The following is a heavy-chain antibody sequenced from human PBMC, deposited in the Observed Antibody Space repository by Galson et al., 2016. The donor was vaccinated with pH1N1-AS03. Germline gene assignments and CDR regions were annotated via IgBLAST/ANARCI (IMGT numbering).Heavy chain of an antibody. V-gene: IGHV3-11*01. D-gene: IGHD4-23*01. CDR2: IRSSGTTI. CDR1: GFNLSDYY. J-gene: IGHJ3*02. Sequence: SLRLSCAASGFNLSDYYMTWIRQAPGKGLEWVSYIRSSGTTIFYAGSVEGRFTISRGNAKNSLFLQMNSLRAEDTAVYYCARSYGGTSLDIWGQGTMVTVSS. CDR3: ARSYGGTSLDI.